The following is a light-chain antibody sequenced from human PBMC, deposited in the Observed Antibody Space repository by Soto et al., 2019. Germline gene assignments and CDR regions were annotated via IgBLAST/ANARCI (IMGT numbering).Light chain of an antibody. J-gene: IGKJ5*01. CDR3: QQYGSSIT. CDR1: QSVSNY. Sequence: NVLTQSPVTLSLSTGEGATLSCRASQSVSNYLAWYQQKPGQAPRLLIYDVSTRATGIPDRFSGSGSGTDFTLTFSRLEPEDFAVFYCQQYGSSITFGQGTRLEIK. V-gene: IGKV3-20*01. CDR2: DVS.